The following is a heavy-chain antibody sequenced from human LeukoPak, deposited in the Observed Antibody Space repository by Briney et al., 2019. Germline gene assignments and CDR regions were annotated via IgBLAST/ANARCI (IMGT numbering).Heavy chain of an antibody. V-gene: IGHV4-59*08. Sequence: SETLSLTCTVSGGSISSYYWSWIRQPPGKGLEWIGYIYYSGSTYYNPSLNSRVTISVDTSKNQFSLRLSSVTAADTAVYYCARRAGYSSSWSFDYWGQGTLVTVSS. CDR2: IYYSGST. CDR3: ARRAGYSSSWSFDY. D-gene: IGHD6-13*01. J-gene: IGHJ4*02. CDR1: GGSISSYY.